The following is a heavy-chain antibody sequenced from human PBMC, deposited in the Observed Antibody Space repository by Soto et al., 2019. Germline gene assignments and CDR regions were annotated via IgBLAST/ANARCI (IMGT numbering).Heavy chain of an antibody. V-gene: IGHV1-2*02. CDR3: ATVYYYGSGNYFDY. J-gene: IGHJ4*02. D-gene: IGHD3-10*01. CDR1: GYTFTGYY. CDR2: INPNSGGT. Sequence: ASVKVSCKASGYTFTGYYMHWVRQAPGQGLEWMGWINPNSGGTNYAQKFQGRVTMTRDTSISTAYMELSRLRSDDTAVYYCATVYYYGSGNYFDYWGQGTLVTV.